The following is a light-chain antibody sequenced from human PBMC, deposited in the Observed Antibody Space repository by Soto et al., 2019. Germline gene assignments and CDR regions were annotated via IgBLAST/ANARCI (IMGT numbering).Light chain of an antibody. Sequence: EIVLTQSPGTLSLSQGERATLSCRASQSVSSSYLAWYQQKPGQAPRLLIYGASSRATGIPDRFSGSGSGTDFTLTISRLEPEDFAVYYCQQYCSSLWTFGQGTKVDIK. CDR1: QSVSSSY. CDR2: GAS. V-gene: IGKV3-20*01. J-gene: IGKJ1*01. CDR3: QQYCSSLWT.